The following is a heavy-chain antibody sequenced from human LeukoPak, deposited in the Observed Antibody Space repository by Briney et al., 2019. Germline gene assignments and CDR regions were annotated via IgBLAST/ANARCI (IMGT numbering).Heavy chain of an antibody. J-gene: IGHJ6*02. CDR3: ARGHTYGYGVDV. V-gene: IGHV3-7*02. D-gene: IGHD5-18*01. CDR2: IKQDGSET. Sequence: GGSLRLSCAASGFTFSTYWMSWVRQAPGKGLEWVANIKQDGSETYYVDSVKGRFTISRDNAKTTLYLQMNSLRAEATAVYYCARGHTYGYGVDVWGQGTTVTVSS. CDR1: GFTFSTYW.